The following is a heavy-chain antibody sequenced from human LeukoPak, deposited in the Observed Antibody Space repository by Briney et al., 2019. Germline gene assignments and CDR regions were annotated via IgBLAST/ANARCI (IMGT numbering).Heavy chain of an antibody. CDR3: SASRPNDAFDI. CDR2: LYSGGST. Sequence: SGGSLRLSCAASGFTVSNNFMSWVRQAPGKGLEWVSVLYSGGSTYYADSVKGRFTISRDNSRNTLYLQMNSLRAEDTAVYYCSASRPNDAFDIWGQGTMVTVSS. V-gene: IGHV3-53*01. CDR1: GFTVSNNF. J-gene: IGHJ3*02.